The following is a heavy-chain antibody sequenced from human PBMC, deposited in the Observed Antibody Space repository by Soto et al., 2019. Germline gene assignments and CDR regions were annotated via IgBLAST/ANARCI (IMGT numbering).Heavy chain of an antibody. D-gene: IGHD1-1*01. CDR3: ARDPSGTLYYGMDV. J-gene: IGHJ6*02. CDR2: IKQDGSEK. CDR1: GFTFSSYW. Sequence: GGSLRLSCAASGFTFSSYWMSWVRQAPGKGLEWVANIKQDGSEKYYVDSVKGRFTISRDNAKNSLYLQMNSLRAEDTAVYYCARDPSGTLYYGMDVWGQGTTVTVSS. V-gene: IGHV3-7*01.